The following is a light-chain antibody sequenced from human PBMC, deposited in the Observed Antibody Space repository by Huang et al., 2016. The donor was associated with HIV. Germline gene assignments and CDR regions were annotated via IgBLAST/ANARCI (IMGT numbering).Light chain of an antibody. CDR2: GAS. Sequence: EIVLTQSPGTLSLSPGERATLSCRASQRVTNNYLAWYQQKPGQSPRLVIYGASSRATGIPDRFSGSGSGTDFTLTISRLEPDDFVVYYCQQYGGSPRTFGQGTKLEIK. CDR1: QRVTNNY. J-gene: IGKJ2*01. V-gene: IGKV3-20*01. CDR3: QQYGGSPRT.